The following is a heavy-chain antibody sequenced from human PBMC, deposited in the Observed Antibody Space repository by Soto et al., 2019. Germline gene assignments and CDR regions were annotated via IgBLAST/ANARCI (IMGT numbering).Heavy chain of an antibody. J-gene: IGHJ4*02. D-gene: IGHD3-3*01. V-gene: IGHV3-74*01. CDR1: GFTFNSYW. CDR3: ARDGVVATVYSAYLDY. CDR2: INSVGSTT. Sequence: PGGSLRLSCAASGFTFNSYWMHWVPPAPRKGLVWVSRINSVGSTTNYADSVKGRFTISRDNAKNTLYLQMDSLRAEDTAVYYCARDGVVATVYSAYLDYWGQGALVTVSS.